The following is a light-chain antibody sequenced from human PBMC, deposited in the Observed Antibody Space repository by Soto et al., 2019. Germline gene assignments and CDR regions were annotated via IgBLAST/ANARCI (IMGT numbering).Light chain of an antibody. CDR2: DAS. V-gene: IGKV3-11*01. Sequence: VMTQSPVSLSVTPGEPASISCRASQSIRNHLAWYQQRLGQAPRLLIYDASKRATGIPARFSGSGSGADFTLTINSLEPEDFAVYYCHQRNNWPFAFGPGTKVEFK. CDR3: HQRNNWPFA. CDR1: QSIRNH. J-gene: IGKJ3*01.